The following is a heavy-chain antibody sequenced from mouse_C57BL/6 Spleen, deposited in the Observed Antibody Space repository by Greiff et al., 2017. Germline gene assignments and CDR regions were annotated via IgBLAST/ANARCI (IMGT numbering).Heavy chain of an antibody. J-gene: IGHJ2*01. CDR1: GYTFTSYW. V-gene: IGHV1-59*01. CDR3: ASAEDYGSSYERVDY. CDR2: IDPSDSYT. Sequence: QVQLKQPGAELVRPGTSVKLSCKASGYTFTSYWMHWVKQRPGQGLEWIGVIDPSDSYTNYNQKFKGKATLTVDTSYRTAYMQLSSLTYEDSAVYDGASAEDYGSSYERVDYWGQGTTLTVSS. D-gene: IGHD1-1*01.